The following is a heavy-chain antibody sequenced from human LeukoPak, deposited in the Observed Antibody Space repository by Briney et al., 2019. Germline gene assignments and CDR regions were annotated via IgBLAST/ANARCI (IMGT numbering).Heavy chain of an antibody. Sequence: GGSLRLSCVASGFNFSRAWMSWVRPAPGKGLEWVASVKQDGIETQYVDSVKGRFTISRDNAKNSVDLQMNSLRVEDTAVYYCARDGTGFDYWGQGTLVTVSS. J-gene: IGHJ4*02. D-gene: IGHD2-8*02. V-gene: IGHV3-7*01. CDR1: GFNFSRAW. CDR3: ARDGTGFDY. CDR2: VKQDGIET.